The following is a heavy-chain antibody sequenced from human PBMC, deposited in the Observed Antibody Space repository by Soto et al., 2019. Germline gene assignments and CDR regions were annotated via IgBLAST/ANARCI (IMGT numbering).Heavy chain of an antibody. CDR1: GFTFSSYA. J-gene: IGHJ6*02. V-gene: IGHV3-30-3*01. CDR2: ISYDGSNK. Sequence: QVQLVESGGGVVQPERSLRLSCAASGFTFSSYAMHWVRQAPGKGLEWVAVISYDGSNKYYADSVKGRFTISRDNSKNTLYLKMNRLRAEDTAVYYCARGYYDFWSGYYPPNYYYGMDVWGQGTTVTVSS. D-gene: IGHD3-3*01. CDR3: ARGYYDFWSGYYPPNYYYGMDV.